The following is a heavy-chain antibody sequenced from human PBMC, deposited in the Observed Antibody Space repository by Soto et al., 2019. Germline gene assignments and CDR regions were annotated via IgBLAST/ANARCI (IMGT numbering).Heavy chain of an antibody. CDR1: GFTFSNAW. CDR3: TTGVSSGVLWFGEFLSHYDY. J-gene: IGHJ4*02. V-gene: IGHV3-15*07. CDR2: IKSKTDGGTT. D-gene: IGHD3-10*01. Sequence: GGSLRLSCAASGFTFSNAWMNWVRQAPGKGLEWVGRIKSKTDGGTTDYAAPVKGRFTISRDDSKNTLYLQMNSLKTEDTAVYYCTTGVSSGVLWFGEFLSHYDYWGQGTLVTVSS.